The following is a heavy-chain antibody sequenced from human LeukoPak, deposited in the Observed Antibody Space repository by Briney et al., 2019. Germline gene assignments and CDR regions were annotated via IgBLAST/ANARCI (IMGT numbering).Heavy chain of an antibody. V-gene: IGHV3-33*01. CDR3: ARDALYGDYVNAFDI. CDR1: GFTFSSYG. Sequence: GGSLRLSCAASGFTFSSYGMHWVRQAPGKGLEWVAVIWCDGSNKYYAGSVKGRFTISRDNSKNTLYLQMNSLRAEDTAAYYCARDALYGDYVNAFDIWGQGTMVTVSS. J-gene: IGHJ3*02. CDR2: IWCDGSNK. D-gene: IGHD4-17*01.